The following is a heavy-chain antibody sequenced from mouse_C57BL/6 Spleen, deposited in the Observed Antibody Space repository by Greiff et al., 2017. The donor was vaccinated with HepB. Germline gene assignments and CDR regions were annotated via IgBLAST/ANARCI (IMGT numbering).Heavy chain of an antibody. V-gene: IGHV1-81*01. CDR3: ARRGTTVVAGFDY. CDR2: SYPRSGNT. CDR1: GYTFTSYG. D-gene: IGHD1-1*01. J-gene: IGHJ2*01. Sequence: VQLQESGAELARPGASVKLSCKASGYTFTSYGISWVKQRTGQGLEWIGESYPRSGNTYYNEKFKGKATLTADKSSSTAYMELRSLTSEDSAVYFCARRGTTVVAGFDYWGQGTTLTVSS.